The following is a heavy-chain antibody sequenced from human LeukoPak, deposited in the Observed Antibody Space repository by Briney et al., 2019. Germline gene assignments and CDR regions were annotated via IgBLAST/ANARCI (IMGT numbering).Heavy chain of an antibody. CDR3: ARGIVVVAQLGFYFYYMDV. CDR2: IYTSGST. J-gene: IGHJ6*03. V-gene: IGHV4-61*02. CDR1: GGSISSSSYC. Sequence: SETLSLTCTVSGGSISSSSYCWGWIRQPPGKGLEWIGRIYTSGSTNYNPSLKSRVTISVDTSKNQFSLKLSSVTAADTAVYYCARGIVVVAQLGFYFYYMDVWGKGTTVTISS. D-gene: IGHD2-15*01.